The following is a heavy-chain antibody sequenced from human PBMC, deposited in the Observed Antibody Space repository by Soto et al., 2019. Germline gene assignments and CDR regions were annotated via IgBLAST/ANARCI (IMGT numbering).Heavy chain of an antibody. V-gene: IGHV4-31*03. CDR2: IYYSGST. CDR3: AREKVQIAGGAFDI. J-gene: IGHJ3*02. D-gene: IGHD3-10*01. CDR1: GGSISSGGYY. Sequence: QVQLQESGPGLVKPSQTLSLTCTVSGGSISSGGYYWSWIRQHPGKGLEWFRYIYYSGSTYYNPSLKSRVTISVDTSKNQFSLKLSSVTAADTAVYYCAREKVQIAGGAFDIWGQGTMVTVSS.